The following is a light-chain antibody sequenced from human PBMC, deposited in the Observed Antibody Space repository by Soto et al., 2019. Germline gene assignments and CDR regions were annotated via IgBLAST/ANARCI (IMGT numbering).Light chain of an antibody. Sequence: IQMTQSPSTLSASLGDRVTMTCRASQSLDRDYLAWYQQKPGKAPNLLIYKASTLESGVPSRFSGGGSGTAFTLTISSLQPDDFATYFCQQVYGHPPAFGPGTRLEIK. J-gene: IGKJ5*01. V-gene: IGKV1-5*03. CDR3: QQVYGHPPA. CDR2: KAS. CDR1: QSLDRDY.